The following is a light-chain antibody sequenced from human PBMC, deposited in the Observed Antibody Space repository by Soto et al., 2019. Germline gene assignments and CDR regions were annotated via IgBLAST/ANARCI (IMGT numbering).Light chain of an antibody. J-gene: IGKJ4*01. V-gene: IGKV3-20*01. CDR1: QTVTSSH. CDR2: GAS. Sequence: EIVLTQSPGTLSLSPGERATLSCRASQTVTSSHLAWYQQKPGQAPRLLIDGASSRATGIPDRFSGSGSGTDFTLTISRLEPEDFAVYYCQQYGRSPLTFGGGTKVEIK. CDR3: QQYGRSPLT.